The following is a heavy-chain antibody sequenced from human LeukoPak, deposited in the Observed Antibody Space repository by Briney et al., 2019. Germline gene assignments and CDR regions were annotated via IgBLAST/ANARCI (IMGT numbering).Heavy chain of an antibody. J-gene: IGHJ5*02. CDR3: ARDEYYYDSSGYLNWFDP. CDR2: IYHSGST. D-gene: IGHD3-22*01. Sequence: SETLSLTCTVSGGSISSSSYYWGWIRQPPGKGLEWIGSIYHSGSTYYNPSLKSRVTISVDTSKNQFSLKLSSVTAADTAVYYCARDEYYYDSSGYLNWFDPWGQGTLVTVSS. CDR1: GGSISSSSYY. V-gene: IGHV4-39*07.